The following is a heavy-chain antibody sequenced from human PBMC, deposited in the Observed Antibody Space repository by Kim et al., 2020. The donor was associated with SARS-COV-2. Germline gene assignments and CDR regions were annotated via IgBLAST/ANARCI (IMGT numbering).Heavy chain of an antibody. V-gene: IGHV4-34*01. Sequence: TNYNPSLKSRVTISVDTSKNQFSLKLSSVTAADTAVYYCARVKAGYAFDYWGQGTLVTVSS. J-gene: IGHJ4*02. CDR2: T. D-gene: IGHD2-2*01. CDR3: ARVKAGYAFDY.